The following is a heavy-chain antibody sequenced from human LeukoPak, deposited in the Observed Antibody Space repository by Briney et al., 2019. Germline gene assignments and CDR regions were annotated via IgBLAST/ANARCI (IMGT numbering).Heavy chain of an antibody. J-gene: IGHJ4*02. CDR3: ARELTISNFDY. D-gene: IGHD1-1*01. Sequence: GASVKVSCKASGYAFTSYGISWVRQAPGQGLEWMGWISAYNGNTKYAQKFQGRVTMTTDTSTSTAYMELRSLRSDDTAVYYCARELTISNFDYWGQGTLVTVSS. CDR1: GYAFTSYG. CDR2: ISAYNGNT. V-gene: IGHV1-18*01.